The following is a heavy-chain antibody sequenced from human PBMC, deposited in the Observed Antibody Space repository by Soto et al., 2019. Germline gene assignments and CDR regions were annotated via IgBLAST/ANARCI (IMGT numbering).Heavy chain of an antibody. V-gene: IGHV4-59*01. J-gene: IGHJ3*02. CDR1: GGSISSYY. CDR2: IYYSGST. Sequence: SETLSLTCTVSGGSISSYYWSWIRQPPGKGLEWIGYIYYSGSTNYNPSLKSRVTISVDTSKNQFSLKLSSVTAADTAVYYCARVGADYYDNHAFDIWGQGTMVTVS. D-gene: IGHD3-22*01. CDR3: ARVGADYYDNHAFDI.